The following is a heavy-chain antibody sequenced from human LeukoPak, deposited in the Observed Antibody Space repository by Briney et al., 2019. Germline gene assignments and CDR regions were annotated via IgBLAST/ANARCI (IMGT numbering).Heavy chain of an antibody. V-gene: IGHV5-51*01. CDR2: IYPGDSDT. J-gene: IGHJ4*02. Sequence: GESLNISCKGSGYSFTSYWIAWVRQMPGKGLEWMGIIYPGDSDTRYRPSFQGQVTIPADKPISTAYLQWSSLKASDTAMYYCARQGSYFDYWAQGTLVTVSS. CDR3: ARQGSYFDY. CDR1: GYSFTSYW.